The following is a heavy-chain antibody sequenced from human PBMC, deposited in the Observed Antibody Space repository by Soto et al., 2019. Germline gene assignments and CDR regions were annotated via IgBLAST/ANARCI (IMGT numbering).Heavy chain of an antibody. Sequence: QVQLVQSGAEVKKPGASVKVSCKASGYTFTSYDINWVRQATGQGLEWMGWMNPNSGDTGYAQKFQGRVTMTRNTSITTAYMELSSLRSEDTAVDYCARETWDLLPPYHYYGMDVWGQGTTVTVSS. D-gene: IGHD1-26*01. J-gene: IGHJ6*02. CDR2: MNPNSGDT. CDR3: ARETWDLLPPYHYYGMDV. CDR1: GYTFTSYD. V-gene: IGHV1-8*01.